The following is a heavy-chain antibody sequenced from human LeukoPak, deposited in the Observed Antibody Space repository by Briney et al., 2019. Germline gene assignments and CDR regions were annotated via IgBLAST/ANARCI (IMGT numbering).Heavy chain of an antibody. Sequence: GGSLRLSCAASGFTSSSYAMSWVRQAPGRGLEWVSAISGSGGSTYYADSVKGRFTISRDNSKNTLYLQMNSLRAEDTAVYYCAKDSFPLYGSGSYYNRAFDYWGQGTLVTVSS. CDR2: ISGSGGST. J-gene: IGHJ4*02. CDR3: AKDSFPLYGSGSYYNRAFDY. CDR1: GFTSSSYA. V-gene: IGHV3-23*01. D-gene: IGHD3-10*01.